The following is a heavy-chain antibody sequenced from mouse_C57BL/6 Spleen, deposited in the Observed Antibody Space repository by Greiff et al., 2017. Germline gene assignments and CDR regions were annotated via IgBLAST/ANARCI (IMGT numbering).Heavy chain of an antibody. D-gene: IGHD4-1*01. CDR1: GYAFSSYW. CDR2: IYPGDGDT. V-gene: IGHV1-80*01. Sequence: QVHVKQSGAELVKPGASVKISCKASGYAFSSYWMNWVKQRPGKGLEWIGQIYPGDGDTNYNGKFKGKATLTADKSSSTAYMQLSSLTSEDSAVYFCAWDVGFAYWGQGTLVTVSA. J-gene: IGHJ3*01. CDR3: AWDVGFAY.